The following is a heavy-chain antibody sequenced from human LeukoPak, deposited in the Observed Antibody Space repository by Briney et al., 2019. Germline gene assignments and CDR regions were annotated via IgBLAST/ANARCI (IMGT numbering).Heavy chain of an antibody. D-gene: IGHD6-13*01. Sequence: SETLSLTCTVSGGSISSYYWSWIRQPPGKGLEWIGYIYYSGSTNYNPSLKSRLTISVDTSKNQFSLKLSSVTAADTAVYYCARAGLGYSSSWDYYYYMNVWGKGTTVTVSS. CDR1: GGSISSYY. CDR2: IYYSGST. CDR3: ARAGLGYSSSWDYYYYMNV. J-gene: IGHJ6*03. V-gene: IGHV4-59*01.